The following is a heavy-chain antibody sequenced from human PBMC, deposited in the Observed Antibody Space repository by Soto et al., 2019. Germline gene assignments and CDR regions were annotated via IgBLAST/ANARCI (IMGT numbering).Heavy chain of an antibody. CDR1: GFMFSSYG. CDR2: IHPSGGST. J-gene: IGHJ4*02. Sequence: GGSLRLSCAAAGFMFSSYGMSWVRQAPGKGLQWVATIHPSGGSTHYAESVRGRFTISRDNSRDTLYLQMNSLRAEDTAVYYCAKGANSRPRGFDYWGQGTLVTVSS. V-gene: IGHV3-23*01. CDR3: AKGANSRPRGFDY. D-gene: IGHD6-13*01.